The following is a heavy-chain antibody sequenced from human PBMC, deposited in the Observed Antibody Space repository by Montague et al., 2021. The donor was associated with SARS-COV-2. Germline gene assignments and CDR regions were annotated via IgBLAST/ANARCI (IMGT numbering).Heavy chain of an antibody. Sequence: CAISGDSVGSNKPARKWIRHSPAGGPDRLGRTNYRSKWTSDYATSVEGRISIDPDTSKNQFFLHLRSVTPEDTGVYYCVRDTGSAQAGFDAWGQGTLVTVSS. CDR1: GDSVGSNKPA. D-gene: IGHD3-10*01. V-gene: IGHV6-1*01. CDR2: TNYRSKWTS. CDR3: VRDTGSAQAGFDA. J-gene: IGHJ4*02.